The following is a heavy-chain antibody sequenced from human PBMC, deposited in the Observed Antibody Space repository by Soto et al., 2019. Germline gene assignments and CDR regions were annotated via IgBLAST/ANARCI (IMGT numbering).Heavy chain of an antibody. CDR3: ARGGLMVYANYGMDV. J-gene: IGHJ6*02. Sequence: SETLSLTCTVSGGSISSGDYYWSWIRQPPGKGLECIGYIYYSGSTYYNPSLKSRVTISVDTSKNQFSLKLSSVTAADTAVYYCARGGLMVYANYGMDVWGQGTTVTVSS. D-gene: IGHD2-8*01. CDR1: GGSISSGDYY. V-gene: IGHV4-30-4*01. CDR2: IYYSGST.